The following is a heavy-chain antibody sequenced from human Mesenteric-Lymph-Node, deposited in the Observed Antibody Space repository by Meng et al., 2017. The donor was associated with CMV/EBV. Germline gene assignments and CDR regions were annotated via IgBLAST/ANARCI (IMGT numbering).Heavy chain of an antibody. CDR3: ARGKWGCSTSSCYTFDI. CDR1: GYVFTGYF. Sequence: ASVKVSCKASGYVFTGYFTYWVRQAPGQGLEWMGWINPNTGSTNYAEKFQGRVTMTRDTSINTAYMDLFGLRSDDSAVYYCARGKWGCSTSSCYTFDIWGQGTVVTVSS. D-gene: IGHD2-2*02. CDR2: INPNTGST. V-gene: IGHV1-2*02. J-gene: IGHJ3*02.